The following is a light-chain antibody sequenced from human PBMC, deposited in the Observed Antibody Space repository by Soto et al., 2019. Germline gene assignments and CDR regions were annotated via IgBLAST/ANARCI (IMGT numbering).Light chain of an antibody. J-gene: IGLJ1*01. CDR3: SSYTSSSSYV. V-gene: IGLV2-14*01. Sequence: QSTLTQPASVSGSPGQSSTISYTGTSSDVGGYNYVSWYQQHPGKAPKLMIYDVSNRPSGVSNRFSGSKSGNTASLTISGLQAEDEADYYCSSYTSSSSYVFGTGTKLTVL. CDR1: SSDVGGYNY. CDR2: DVS.